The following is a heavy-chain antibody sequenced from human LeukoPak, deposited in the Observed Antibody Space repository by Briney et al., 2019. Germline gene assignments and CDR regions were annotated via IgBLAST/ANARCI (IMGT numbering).Heavy chain of an antibody. CDR1: GGTFSSYA. CDR2: IIPIFGTA. CDR3: ARDPVARRLGPLGY. D-gene: IGHD4-23*01. J-gene: IGHJ4*02. Sequence: VASVKVSCKASGGTFSSYAISWVRQAPGQGLEWMGGIIPIFGTANYAQKFQGRVTITTDESTSTAYMELSSLRSEDTAVYYCARDPVARRLGPLGYWGQGTLVTVSS. V-gene: IGHV1-69*05.